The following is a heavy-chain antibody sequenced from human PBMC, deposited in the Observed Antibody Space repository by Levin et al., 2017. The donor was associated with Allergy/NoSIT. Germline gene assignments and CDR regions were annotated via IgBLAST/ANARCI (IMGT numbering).Heavy chain of an antibody. CDR3: ARGSKGYGLDY. CDR1: GESFSGHS. D-gene: IGHD5-18*01. J-gene: IGHJ4*02. Sequence: SETLSLTCAVYGESFSGHSWSWIRQPPGEGLEWIGETDHTGITNYNPSLKNRVTISADTSKSQFSLKLSSVTAADTAVYYCARGSKGYGLDYWGQGVRLTVS. CDR2: TDHTGIT. V-gene: IGHV4-34*01.